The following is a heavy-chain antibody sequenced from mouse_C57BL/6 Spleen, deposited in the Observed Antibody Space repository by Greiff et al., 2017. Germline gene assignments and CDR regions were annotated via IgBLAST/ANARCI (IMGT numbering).Heavy chain of an antibody. CDR2: IYPSDSET. J-gene: IGHJ4*01. Sequence: QVQLQQPGAELVRPGSSVKLSCKASGYTFTSYWMDWVKPRPGQGLEWIGNIYPSDSETHYNQKFKDKATLTVDNSSSTSYMQLSSLTSEDSAVYYGARRGYYGSSLYYAMDYWGRGTSVTVSS. CDR3: ARRGYYGSSLYYAMDY. D-gene: IGHD1-1*01. CDR1: GYTFTSYW. V-gene: IGHV1-61*01.